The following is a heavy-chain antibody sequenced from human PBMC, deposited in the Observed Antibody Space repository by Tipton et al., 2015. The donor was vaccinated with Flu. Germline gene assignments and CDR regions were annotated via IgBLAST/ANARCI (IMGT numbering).Heavy chain of an antibody. CDR2: IYTSGST. J-gene: IGHJ6*02. V-gene: IGHV4-4*07. CDR1: GGSISSYY. D-gene: IGHD2-15*01. CDR3: ARDSCSLVAATRGSPPDGMDV. Sequence: LRLSCTVSGGSISSYYWSWIRQPAGKGLEWIGRIYTSGSTNYNPSLKSRVTMSVDTPKNQFSLKLSSVTAADPAVYYCARDSCSLVAATRGSPPDGMDVWGQGATVAVSS.